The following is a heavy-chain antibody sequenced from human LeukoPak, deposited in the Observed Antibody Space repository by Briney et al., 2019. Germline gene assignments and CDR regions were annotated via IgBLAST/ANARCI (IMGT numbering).Heavy chain of an antibody. D-gene: IGHD4-17*01. J-gene: IGHJ4*02. V-gene: IGHV1-69*04. CDR2: IIPILGIA. CDR3: ARDRETTVTTGGC. Sequence: GRIIPILGIANYAQKFQGRVTITADKSTSTAYMELSSLRSEDTAVYYCARDRETTVTTGGCWGQGTLVTVSS.